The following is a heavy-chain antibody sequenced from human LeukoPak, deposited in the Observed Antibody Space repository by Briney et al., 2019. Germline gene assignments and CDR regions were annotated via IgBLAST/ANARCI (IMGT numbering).Heavy chain of an antibody. Sequence: SETLSLTCTVSGGSISSSSYYWGWIRQPPGKGLEWIGSIYYSGSTYYNPSLKSRVTISVDTSKNQFSLKLSSVTAADTAVYYCARSYDSSGLAAFNWFDPWGQGTLVTVSS. CDR1: GGSISSSSYY. V-gene: IGHV4-39*07. CDR2: IYYSGST. D-gene: IGHD3-22*01. J-gene: IGHJ5*02. CDR3: ARSYDSSGLAAFNWFDP.